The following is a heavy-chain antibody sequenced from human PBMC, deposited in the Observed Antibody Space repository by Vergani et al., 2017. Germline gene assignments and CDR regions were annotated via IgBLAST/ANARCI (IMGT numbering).Heavy chain of an antibody. CDR2: ISSSSSYT. CDR1: GFTFSDYY. D-gene: IGHD3-22*01. Sequence: QVQLVESGGGLVKPGGSLRLSCAASGFTFSDYYMSWICQAPGKGLEWVSYISSSSSYTNYADSVKGRFTISRDNAKNSLYLQMNSLRAEDTAVYYCARDRPDYYDSSGYYSLYFDYWGQGTLVTVSS. J-gene: IGHJ4*02. V-gene: IGHV3-11*06. CDR3: ARDRPDYYDSSGYYSLYFDY.